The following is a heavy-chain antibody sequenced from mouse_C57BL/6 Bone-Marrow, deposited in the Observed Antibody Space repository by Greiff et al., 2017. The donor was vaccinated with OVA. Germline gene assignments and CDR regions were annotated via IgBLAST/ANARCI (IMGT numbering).Heavy chain of an antibody. J-gene: IGHJ1*03. V-gene: IGHV7-1*01. CDR3: ARDNWDWYFDV. CDR1: GFTFSDLY. CDR2: SRNKANDYTT. D-gene: IGHD4-1*01. Sequence: EVKLMESGGGLVQSGRSLRLSCATSGFTFSDLYMEWVRQAPGQGLEWIAASRNKANDYTTEYSASVKGRFIVSRDTSQSILYLQMNALRAEDTAIYYCARDNWDWYFDVWGTGTTVTVSS.